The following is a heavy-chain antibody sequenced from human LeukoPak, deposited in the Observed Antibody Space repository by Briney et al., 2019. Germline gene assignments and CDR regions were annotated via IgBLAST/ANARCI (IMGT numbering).Heavy chain of an antibody. CDR3: ASHETYYYDSSGYPTNDY. CDR1: GFTFSSYS. CDR2: ISTSSIYI. D-gene: IGHD3-22*01. J-gene: IGHJ4*02. V-gene: IGHV3-21*01. Sequence: GGSLRLSCAASGFTFSSYSMNWVRQAPGKGLEWVSSISTSSIYIYYADSVRGRFTISRDNAKNSLYLQMNSLRAEDTAVYYCASHETYYYDSSGYPTNDYWGQGTLVTVSS.